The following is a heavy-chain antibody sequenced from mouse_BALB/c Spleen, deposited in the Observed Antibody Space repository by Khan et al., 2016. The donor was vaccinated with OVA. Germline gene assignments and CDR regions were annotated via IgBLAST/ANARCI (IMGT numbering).Heavy chain of an antibody. CDR2: ISTYYGNA. J-gene: IGHJ1*01. CDR1: GYTFTDYA. D-gene: IGHD3-1*01. Sequence: QVQLKESGAELVRPGVSVKISCKGSGYTFTDYAMHWVKQSHAKSLEWIGVISTYYGNASYNQKFKGKATMTVDKSSSTAYMELARLTSEDSAICYCAGGSRGYFDVWGAGTTVTVSS. CDR3: AGGSRGYFDV. V-gene: IGHV1S137*01.